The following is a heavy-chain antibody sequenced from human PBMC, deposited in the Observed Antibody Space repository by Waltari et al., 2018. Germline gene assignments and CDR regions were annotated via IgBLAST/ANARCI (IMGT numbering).Heavy chain of an antibody. J-gene: IGHJ6*03. D-gene: IGHD6-13*01. CDR2: LGREYGET. CDR1: GYTLAGLS. Sequence: QVQVEQSGSEVKRPGASVRVSCTVPGYTLAGLSIDWVRQVPAKGLEWMGRLGREYGETTYSQSFQGRITVTEDTATNTAYMGLRTLVSDDTAVYFCHLTGRNIVLAGGTPSFYSYMDVWGRGTTVTVS. V-gene: IGHV1-24*01. CDR3: HLTGRNIVLAGGTPSFYSYMDV.